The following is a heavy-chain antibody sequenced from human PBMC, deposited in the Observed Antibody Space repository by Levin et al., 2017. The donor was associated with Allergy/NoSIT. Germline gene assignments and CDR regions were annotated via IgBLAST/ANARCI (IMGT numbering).Heavy chain of an antibody. D-gene: IGHD3-10*01. V-gene: IGHV3-66*02. Sequence: GESLKISCAASGFTVSSNYMSWVRQAPRKGLEWVSVIYSGGDTYYADSVMGRFTISRDNSKNTLYLQMNSLRAEDTAVYYCARNHAWYGAGYFDYWGQGTLVSVSS. CDR2: IYSGGDT. CDR1: GFTVSSNY. CDR3: ARNHAWYGAGYFDY. J-gene: IGHJ4*02.